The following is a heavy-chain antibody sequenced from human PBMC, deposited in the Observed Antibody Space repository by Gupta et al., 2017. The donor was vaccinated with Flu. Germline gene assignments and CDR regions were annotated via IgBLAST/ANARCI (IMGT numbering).Heavy chain of an antibody. CDR2: INPNSGGT. CDR3: ARVRYDIAVAGLGSRTLLGY. J-gene: IGHJ4*02. D-gene: IGHD6-19*01. V-gene: IGHV1-2*02. Sequence: LEWMGWINPNSGGTNYAQKFQGRVTMTRDTSISTAYMELSGLRSDDTAVYYCARVRYDIAVAGLGSRTLLGYWGQGTLVTVSS.